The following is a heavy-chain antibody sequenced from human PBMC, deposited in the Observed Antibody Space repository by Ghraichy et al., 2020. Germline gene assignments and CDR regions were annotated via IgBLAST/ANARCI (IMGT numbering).Heavy chain of an antibody. D-gene: IGHD1-7*01. CDR1: GGSFTSSSHY. Sequence: SENLSLTCTVSGGSFTSSSHYWGWIRQPPGKGLEYIGSINHIGSTFYNSSMRGRVTISVDTFENQLSLKMTSVTAADTAVYYCTRLDIGTTSSAWGHGTMVTVSS. J-gene: IGHJ3*01. V-gene: IGHV4-39*01. CDR2: INHIGST. CDR3: TRLDIGTTSSA.